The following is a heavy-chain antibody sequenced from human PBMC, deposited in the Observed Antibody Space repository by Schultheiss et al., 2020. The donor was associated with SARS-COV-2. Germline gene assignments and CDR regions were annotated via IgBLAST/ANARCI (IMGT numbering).Heavy chain of an antibody. CDR2: IYPSGSA. Sequence: SETLSLTCTVSGGSISSGNYYWSWIRQPAGKGLEWIGHIYPSGSANYNPSLKSRVTMSVDTSKNHFSLNLNSVTAADTAVYYCARRELSGSSRDFHHWGQGTLVTVSS. V-gene: IGHV4-61*09. CDR3: ARRELSGSSRDFHH. D-gene: IGHD5-12*01. J-gene: IGHJ1*01. CDR1: GGSISSGNYY.